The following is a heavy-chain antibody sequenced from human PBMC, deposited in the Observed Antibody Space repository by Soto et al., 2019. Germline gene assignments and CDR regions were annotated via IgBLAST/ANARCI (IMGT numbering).Heavy chain of an antibody. CDR1: GFPFSSHS. CDR2: VSSSSTTI. J-gene: IGHJ4*02. Sequence: EVQLVESGGTLVQPGGSLRLSCAVSGFPFSSHSMNWVRQAPGKGLEWISYVSSSSTTIYYADSVKGRFTISRDNAANSLYLQMNNLRDDDTAVYYCARFTKSVSWYFDSWGQGTHVTVSS. CDR3: ARFTKSVSWYFDS. D-gene: IGHD3-3*01. V-gene: IGHV3-48*02.